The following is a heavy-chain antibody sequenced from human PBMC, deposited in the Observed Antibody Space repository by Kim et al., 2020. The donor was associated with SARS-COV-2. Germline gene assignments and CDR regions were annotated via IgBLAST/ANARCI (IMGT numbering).Heavy chain of an antibody. V-gene: IGHV1-69*01. D-gene: IGHD6-19*01. Sequence: AQKFQGRVTITADESTSTAYMELSSLRSEDTAVYYCARGWDKSSEVYFDYWGQGTLVTVSS. J-gene: IGHJ4*02. CDR3: ARGWDKSSEVYFDY.